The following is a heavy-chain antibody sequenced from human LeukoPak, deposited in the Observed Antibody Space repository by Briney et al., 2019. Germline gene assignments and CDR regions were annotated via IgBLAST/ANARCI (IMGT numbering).Heavy chain of an antibody. V-gene: IGHV3-30*02. CDR1: GFIFRSYG. Sequence: PGGSLRLSCVVSGFIFRSYGIHWVRQAPGKGLEWVTFIHFDGSNEYYADFVKGRFTISRDNSKNTVYLQMNSLRAEDTAVYYCAKDGIMHSNGPPEFDPWGQGTPVSVSS. J-gene: IGHJ5*02. D-gene: IGHD3-16*01. CDR3: AKDGIMHSNGPPEFDP. CDR2: IHFDGSNE.